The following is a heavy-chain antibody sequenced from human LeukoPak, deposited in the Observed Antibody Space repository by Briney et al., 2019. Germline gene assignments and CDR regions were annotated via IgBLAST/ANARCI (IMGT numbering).Heavy chain of an antibody. D-gene: IGHD3-16*02. CDR2: ISWNSGSI. CDR1: GFTFDDYA. V-gene: IGHV3-9*01. CDR3: AKIGVWGSYRYRAQHKLDY. J-gene: IGHJ4*02. Sequence: PGGSLRLSCAASGFTFDDYAMHWVRQAPGKGLEWVSGISWNSGSIGYADSVKGRFTISRDNAKNSLYLQMNSLRAEDTALYYCAKIGVWGSYRYRAQHKLDYWGQGTLVTVSS.